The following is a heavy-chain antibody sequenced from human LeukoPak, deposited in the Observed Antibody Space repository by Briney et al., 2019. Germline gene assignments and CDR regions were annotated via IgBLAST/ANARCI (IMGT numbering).Heavy chain of an antibody. CDR1: GFTFSSYA. D-gene: IGHD6-19*01. CDR2: ISGSGGST. Sequence: GGSLRLSCAASGFTFSSYAMSWVRQAPGKGLEWVSAISGSGGSTYYADSVKGRFTISRDNSKNTLYLQMNSLRAEDTAVYYCARGPPPRYSSGWNYFDYWGQGTLVTVSS. CDR3: ARGPPPRYSSGWNYFDY. V-gene: IGHV3-23*01. J-gene: IGHJ4*02.